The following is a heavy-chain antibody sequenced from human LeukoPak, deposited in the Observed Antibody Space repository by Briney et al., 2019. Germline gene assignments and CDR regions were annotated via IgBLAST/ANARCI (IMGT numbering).Heavy chain of an antibody. CDR3: ARLYFDSTYYFDY. CDR1: GGSISSGGYY. J-gene: IGHJ4*02. CDR2: IYYSGST. Sequence: SETLSLTCTVSGGSISSGGYYWSWIRQHPGKGLEWIRYIYYSGSTYYSPSLKSRVTISVDTSKNQFSLKLSSVTAADTAVYYCARLYFDSTYYFDYWGQGTLVTVSS. D-gene: IGHD3-9*01. V-gene: IGHV4-31*03.